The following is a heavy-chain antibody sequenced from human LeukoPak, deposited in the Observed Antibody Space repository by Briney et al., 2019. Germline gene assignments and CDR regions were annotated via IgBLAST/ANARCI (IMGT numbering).Heavy chain of an antibody. D-gene: IGHD3-10*01. Sequence: ASVKVSCKASGYTFTGYYMHWVRQAPGQGLEWMGWINPNSGGTNYAQKFQGRVTMTRDTSISTAYMELSRLRSDDTAVYYCASPNTMVREKDAFDIWGQGTMVTVSS. CDR2: INPNSGGT. CDR3: ASPNTMVREKDAFDI. V-gene: IGHV1-2*02. CDR1: GYTFTGYY. J-gene: IGHJ3*02.